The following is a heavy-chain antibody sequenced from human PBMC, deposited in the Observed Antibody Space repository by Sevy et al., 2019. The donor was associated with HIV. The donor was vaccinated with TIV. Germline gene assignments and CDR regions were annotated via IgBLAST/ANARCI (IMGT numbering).Heavy chain of an antibody. D-gene: IGHD3-22*01. J-gene: IGHJ4*02. V-gene: IGHV3-33*01. CDR3: VRGADYYDRGGANCDS. CDR2: IWYDGSSE. CDR1: GFSFSKYG. Sequence: GGSLRLSCAASGFSFSKYGMHWVRQAPGKGLEWVALIWYDGSSEYYADSVKGRFTISRDNSNNTLYLQVNSLRAEDTAVYYCVRGADYYDRGGANCDSWGQGTLDTVSS.